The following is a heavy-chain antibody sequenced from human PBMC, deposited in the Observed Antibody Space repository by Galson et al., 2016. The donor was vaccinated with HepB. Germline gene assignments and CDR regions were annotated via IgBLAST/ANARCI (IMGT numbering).Heavy chain of an antibody. CDR1: GFTFSDHY. D-gene: IGHD5-12*01. CDR2: SRDKAHSYTT. CDR3: ATDGYDQKGDDY. Sequence: SLRLSCAASGFTFSDHYMDWVRQAPGKGLEWVGRSRDKAHSYTTEYAASVKGRFAISRDDSENSLYLQLNGLRAEDTAVYYCATDGYDQKGDDYWGQGTLVTVSS. V-gene: IGHV3-72*01. J-gene: IGHJ4*02.